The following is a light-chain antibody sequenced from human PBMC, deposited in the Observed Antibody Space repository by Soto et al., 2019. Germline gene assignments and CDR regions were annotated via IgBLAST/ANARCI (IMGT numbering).Light chain of an antibody. CDR2: AAS. CDR1: QSISDS. V-gene: IGKV1-39*01. J-gene: IGKJ4*01. Sequence: IQITDAPSSLSSSVGDRFTITCRASQSISDSLNWYQHKPGTAPKLLIYAASSLQSGVPSRFSGGGSGTDFTLTTSSLQPEDFVTYFCQQSFSFPATFGGGTKVDI. CDR3: QQSFSFPAT.